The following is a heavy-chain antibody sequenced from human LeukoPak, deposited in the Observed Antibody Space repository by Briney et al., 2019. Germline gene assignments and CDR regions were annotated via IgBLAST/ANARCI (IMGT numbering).Heavy chain of an antibody. J-gene: IGHJ6*02. CDR1: GFTFSSYG. CDR3: ARDPTPVYNWNPGVVYGMDV. Sequence: GGSLRLSCAASGFTFSSYGMHWARQAPGKGLEWVAVIWYDGSNKYYADSVKGRFTISRDNSKNTLYLQMNSLRAEDTAVYYCARDPTPVYNWNPGVVYGMDVWGQGTTVTVSS. D-gene: IGHD1-20*01. V-gene: IGHV3-33*01. CDR2: IWYDGSNK.